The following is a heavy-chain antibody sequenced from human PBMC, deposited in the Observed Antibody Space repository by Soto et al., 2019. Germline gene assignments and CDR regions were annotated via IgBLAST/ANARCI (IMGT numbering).Heavy chain of an antibody. Sequence: QVQLVQSGAEEKKPGASVKVSCKASGYTFTSYAMHWVRQAPGQRLEWMGWINAGNGNTKYSQKFQGRVTITRDTSASTAYIELSSLRSEDTAVYYCARVYAGVAGTDYWGQGTLVTVSS. CDR1: GYTFTSYA. CDR2: INAGNGNT. D-gene: IGHD6-19*01. J-gene: IGHJ4*02. CDR3: ARVYAGVAGTDY. V-gene: IGHV1-3*05.